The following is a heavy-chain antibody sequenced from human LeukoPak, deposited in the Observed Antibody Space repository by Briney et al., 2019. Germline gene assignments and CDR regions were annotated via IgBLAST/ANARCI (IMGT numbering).Heavy chain of an antibody. D-gene: IGHD6-13*01. J-gene: IGHJ5*02. CDR1: GFTFNSYD. Sequence: GGSLRLSCASSGFTFNSYDINWVRQAPGKGLEWVSYISSSSSIIYYADSVKGRFTISRDNSKNTLYLQMNSLRAEDMALYYCAKDSAAAGKGGWFDPWGQGTLVTVSS. CDR3: AKDSAAAGKGGWFDP. CDR2: ISSSSSII. V-gene: IGHV3-48*01.